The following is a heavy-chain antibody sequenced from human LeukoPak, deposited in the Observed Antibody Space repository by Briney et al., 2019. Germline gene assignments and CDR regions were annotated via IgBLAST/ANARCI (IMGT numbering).Heavy chain of an antibody. J-gene: IGHJ4*02. D-gene: IGHD3-10*01. V-gene: IGHV3-66*02. CDR2: IYSGGRT. Sequence: GGSLRLSCAASGFSVSRNYMTWVRQAPGKGLEWVSVIYSGGRTDYAGSVKGRFTISRDSSKNTLYLQMNSLRAEDTAVYYCTRDVIRGTNLGYWGQGTLVTVSS. CDR1: GFSVSRNY. CDR3: TRDVIRGTNLGY.